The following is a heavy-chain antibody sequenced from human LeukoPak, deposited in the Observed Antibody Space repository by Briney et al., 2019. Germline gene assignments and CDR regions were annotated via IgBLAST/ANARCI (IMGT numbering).Heavy chain of an antibody. J-gene: IGHJ4*02. D-gene: IGHD3-10*01. Sequence: PGGSLRLSCAASGFTVSSNYMSWVRQAPGKGLEWASVIYSGGSTYYADSVKGRFTISRHNSKNTLYLQMNSLRAEDTAVYYCARGSRSGSYPYWGQGTLVTVSS. CDR1: GFTVSSNY. CDR3: ARGSRSGSYPY. CDR2: IYSGGST. V-gene: IGHV3-53*04.